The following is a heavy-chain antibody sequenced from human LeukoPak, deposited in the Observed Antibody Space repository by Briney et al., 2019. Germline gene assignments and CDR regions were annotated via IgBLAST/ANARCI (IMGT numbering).Heavy chain of an antibody. D-gene: IGHD3-22*01. CDR1: GYTFTNYG. CDR2: ISAYTGNT. J-gene: IGHJ4*02. V-gene: IGHV1-18*01. Sequence: ASVKVSCKASGYTFTNYGISWVRQAPGRGLEWMGWISAYTGNTNYAQMLQGRVTMTTDTSTTTAYMELRSLRSDDTAVYYCARLALHYYDSSGYPPTTNYFDYWGQGTPVTVSS. CDR3: ARLALHYYDSSGYPPTTNYFDY.